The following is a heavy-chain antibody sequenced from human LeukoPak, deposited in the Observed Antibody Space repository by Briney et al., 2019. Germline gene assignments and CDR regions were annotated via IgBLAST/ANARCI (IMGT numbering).Heavy chain of an antibody. D-gene: IGHD3-22*01. J-gene: IGHJ4*02. CDR2: FDPEDGET. CDR1: GYTLTELS. CDR3: ATYYYDSSGYPLGMPY. V-gene: IGHV1-24*01. Sequence: ASVKVSCKVSGYTLTELSMHWVRQAPGKGLEWMGGFDPEDGETIYAQKFQGRVTMTEDTSTDTAYMELSSLRSEDTAVYYCATYYYDSSGYPLGMPYWGQGTLVTVSS.